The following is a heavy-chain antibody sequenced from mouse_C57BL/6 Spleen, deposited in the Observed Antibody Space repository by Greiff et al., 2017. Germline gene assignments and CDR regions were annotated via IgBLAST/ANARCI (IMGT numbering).Heavy chain of an antibody. CDR3: RRGCDDDALGG. CDR1: GYTFTDYE. Sequence: VQLQQSGAELVRPGASVTLSCKASGYTFTDYEMHWVKQTPVHGLEWIGGIDPETGGTAYNQKFKGKAILTADKSSSTAYMKLRSLTSEDSAVYYWRRGCDDDALGGWGKGASVT. J-gene: IGHJ4*01. CDR2: IDPETGGT. D-gene: IGHD2-12*01. V-gene: IGHV1-15*01.